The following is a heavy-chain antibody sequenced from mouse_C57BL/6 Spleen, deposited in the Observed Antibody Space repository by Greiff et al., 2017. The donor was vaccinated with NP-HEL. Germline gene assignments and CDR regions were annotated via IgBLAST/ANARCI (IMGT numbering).Heavy chain of an antibody. CDR3: AKTGDYAMDY. Sequence: DVKLQESGPGLVKPSQSLSLTCSVTGYSITSGYYWNWIRQFPGNKLEWMGYISYDGSNNYNPSLKNRISITRDTSKNQFFLKLNSVTTEDTATYYCAKTGDYAMDYWGQGTSVTVSS. D-gene: IGHD4-1*01. V-gene: IGHV3-6*01. CDR2: ISYDGSN. J-gene: IGHJ4*01. CDR1: GYSITSGYY.